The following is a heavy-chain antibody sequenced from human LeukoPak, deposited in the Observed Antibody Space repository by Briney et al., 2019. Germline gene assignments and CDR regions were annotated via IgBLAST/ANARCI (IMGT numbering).Heavy chain of an antibody. CDR2: IYNSGST. J-gene: IGHJ6*03. CDR1: GVSISSYY. CDR3: ARGGGYFFYYYYMDV. Sequence: SETLSLTCTVSGVSISSYYWSWIRQPPGKGLEWIGYIYNSGSTNYNPSLKSRVTISVDTSKNQFSLKLSSVTAADTAVYYCARGGGYFFYYYYMDVWGKGTTVTVSS. V-gene: IGHV4-59*01. D-gene: IGHD3-16*01.